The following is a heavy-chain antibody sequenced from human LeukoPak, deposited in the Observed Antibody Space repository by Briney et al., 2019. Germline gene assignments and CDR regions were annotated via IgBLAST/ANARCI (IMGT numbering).Heavy chain of an antibody. Sequence: SVKVSCKASGGTFSSYAISWVRQAPGQGLEWMGRIIPIFGIANYAQKFQGRVTITADKSTSTAYMELSSLRSEDTAVYDCARLPVAAAGIDYYGMDVWGQGTTVTVSS. V-gene: IGHV1-69*04. CDR2: IIPIFGIA. CDR3: ARLPVAAAGIDYYGMDV. D-gene: IGHD6-13*01. CDR1: GGTFSSYA. J-gene: IGHJ6*02.